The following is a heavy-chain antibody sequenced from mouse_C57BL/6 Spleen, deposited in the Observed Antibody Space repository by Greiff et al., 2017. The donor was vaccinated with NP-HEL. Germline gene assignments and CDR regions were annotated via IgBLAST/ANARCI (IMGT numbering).Heavy chain of an antibody. J-gene: IGHJ2*01. Sequence: QVQLKESGAELVKPGASVKMSCKASGYTFTSYWITWVKQRPGQGLEWIGDIYPGSGSTNYNEKFKSKATLTVDTSSSTAYMQLSSLTSEDSAVYYCARRDSSGYVGTSFDYWGQGTTLTVSS. V-gene: IGHV1-55*01. CDR2: IYPGSGST. CDR1: GYTFTSYW. D-gene: IGHD3-2*02. CDR3: ARRDSSGYVGTSFDY.